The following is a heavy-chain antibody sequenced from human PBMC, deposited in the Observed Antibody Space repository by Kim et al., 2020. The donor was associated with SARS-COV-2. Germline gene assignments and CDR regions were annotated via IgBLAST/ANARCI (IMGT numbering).Heavy chain of an antibody. D-gene: IGHD3-9*01. CDR1: GYTFTDYD. CDR2: MNPIADDYI. J-gene: IGHJ3*01. CDR3: ARDPLTGEEVDALDV. Sequence: ASVKVSCKASGYTFTDYDINWVRQAPGQGLEWMGWMNPIADDYIGPARKFQGRLTMTKDTSISTAYMELTSLTSEDTAVYYCARDPLTGEEVDALDVWGQGTAVTVSS. V-gene: IGHV1-8*01.